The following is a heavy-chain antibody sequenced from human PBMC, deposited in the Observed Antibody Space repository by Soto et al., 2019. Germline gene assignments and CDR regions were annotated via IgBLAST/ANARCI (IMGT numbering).Heavy chain of an antibody. CDR1: GGSISSGGSF. J-gene: IGHJ4*02. CDR2: IYHSGST. V-gene: IGHV4-30-2*01. Sequence: QLQLQESGSGLVKPSQTLSLTCAVSGGSISSGGSFWSWIRQPPGKGLEWIGYIYHSGSTYYNPSLKSRVTISVDRSKNQFSPKLSSVTAADTAVYYCAGGIAARPLGYWGQGTLVTVSS. D-gene: IGHD6-6*01. CDR3: AGGIAARPLGY.